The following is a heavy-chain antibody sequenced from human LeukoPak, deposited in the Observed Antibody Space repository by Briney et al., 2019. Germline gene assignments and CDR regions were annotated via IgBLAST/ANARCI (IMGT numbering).Heavy chain of an antibody. Sequence: ASVKVSCKASGFTFSNSAMQWVRQARGQRLEWIGWIVVGSGNTNYAQKFQQRVTMTRDKSTNTAHMELNSLRSDDTAVYYCAADNQQTAVWGQGTLVTVSS. CDR1: GFTFSNSA. D-gene: IGHD1-1*01. V-gene: IGHV1-58*02. CDR2: IVVGSGNT. J-gene: IGHJ1*01. CDR3: AADNQQTAV.